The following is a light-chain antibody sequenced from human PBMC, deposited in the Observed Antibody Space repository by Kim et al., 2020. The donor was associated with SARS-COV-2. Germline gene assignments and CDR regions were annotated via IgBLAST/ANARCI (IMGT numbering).Light chain of an antibody. Sequence: GQSVTISCTGTSSDVGGYNYVSWYQQHPGNAPHLMIYDVSKRPSGVPDRFSGSKSGNTASLTISGLQAEDEADYYCCSYAGGYTWVFGGGTQLTVL. CDR2: DVS. J-gene: IGLJ3*02. CDR1: SSDVGGYNY. V-gene: IGLV2-11*01. CDR3: CSYAGGYTWV.